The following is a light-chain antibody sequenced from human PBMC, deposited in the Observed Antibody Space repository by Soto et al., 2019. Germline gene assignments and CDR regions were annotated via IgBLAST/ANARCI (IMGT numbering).Light chain of an antibody. CDR3: AAWDDSLSGVV. CDR2: RNN. CDR1: SSNIGSNY. Sequence: QSVLTQPPSASGTPGQRVTISCSGSSSNIGSNYVYCYQQLPGTAPKLLIYRNNQRPSGVPDRLSGSKSGTSASLAISGLRCEDEADYYCAAWDDSLSGVVFGGGTKLTVL. J-gene: IGLJ2*01. V-gene: IGLV1-47*01.